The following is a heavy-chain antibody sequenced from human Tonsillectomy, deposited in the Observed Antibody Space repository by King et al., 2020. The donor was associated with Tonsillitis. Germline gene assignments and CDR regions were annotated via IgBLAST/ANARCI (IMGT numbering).Heavy chain of an antibody. CDR1: GFTFSSYV. Sequence: VQLVESGGGVVQPGRSLRLSCAASGFTFSSYVMHWVRQAPGKGLEWVAVISDDGSNKYYADSVKGRFTISRDNSKNTLYLQMNSLRAEDTAVYYCARERWGAFDIWGQGTMVTVSP. J-gene: IGHJ3*02. D-gene: IGHD4-23*01. V-gene: IGHV3-30-3*01. CDR3: ARERWGAFDI. CDR2: ISDDGSNK.